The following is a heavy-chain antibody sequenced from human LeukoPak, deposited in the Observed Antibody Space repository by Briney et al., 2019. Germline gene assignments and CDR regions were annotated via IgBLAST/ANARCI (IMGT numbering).Heavy chain of an antibody. V-gene: IGHV3-74*01. D-gene: IGHD1-14*01. CDR3: ARVGSGTTRDY. Sequence: PGGSLRLSCAASGFTFSTYWMHWVRQAPGKGLVWVSRIGNDGSTPSYADSVKGRFTISRDNAKNTLYLQMNSLRAEDTAVYYCARVGSGTTRDYWGQGTLVTVSS. J-gene: IGHJ4*02. CDR2: IGNDGSTP. CDR1: GFTFSTYW.